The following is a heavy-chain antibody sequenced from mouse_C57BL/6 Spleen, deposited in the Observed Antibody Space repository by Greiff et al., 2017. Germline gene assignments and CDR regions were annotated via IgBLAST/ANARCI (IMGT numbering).Heavy chain of an antibody. CDR3: ASDPLRTWFAY. V-gene: IGHV1-82*01. J-gene: IGHJ3*01. D-gene: IGHD1-1*01. CDR1: GYAFSSSW. CDR2: IYPGDGDT. Sequence: QVQLQQSGPELVKPGASVKISCKASGYAFSSSWMNWVKQRPGQGLEWIGRIYPGDGDTNYNGKFKGKATLTADKSSSTAYMQLSSLTSEDSAVYFCASDPLRTWFAYWGQGTLVTVSA.